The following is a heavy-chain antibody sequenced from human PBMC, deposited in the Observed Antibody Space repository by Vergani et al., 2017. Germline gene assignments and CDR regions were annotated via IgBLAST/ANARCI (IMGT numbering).Heavy chain of an antibody. D-gene: IGHD2-21*01. V-gene: IGHV3-23*01. CDR1: GFTFDNYA. CDR2: ISGSGSSK. CDR3: TAEKEVAFYYSYYHMDV. J-gene: IGHJ6*03. Sequence: EVHLLESGGGLIQPGGSLRISCAASGFTFDNYAMTWVRQAPGKGLQWVSGISGSGSSKFYEDSLKGRVTISRDNSKNTLFLEMNSLKIEDTALYFCTAEKEVAFYYSYYHMDVWGKGTTVTVSS.